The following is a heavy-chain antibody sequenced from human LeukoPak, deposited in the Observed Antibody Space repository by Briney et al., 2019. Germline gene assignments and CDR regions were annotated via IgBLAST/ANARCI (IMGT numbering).Heavy chain of an antibody. CDR3: ARDQTYSGSGIYTYFDY. D-gene: IGHD3-10*01. CDR1: GGSISSYY. V-gene: IGHV4-59*12. Sequence: SETLSLTCTVSGGSISSYYWSWIRQPPGKGLEWIGYIYYSGSTNYNPSLKSRVTISVDTSKNQFSLKLSSVTATDTAVYYCARDQTYSGSGIYTYFDYWGQGILVTVSS. J-gene: IGHJ4*02. CDR2: IYYSGST.